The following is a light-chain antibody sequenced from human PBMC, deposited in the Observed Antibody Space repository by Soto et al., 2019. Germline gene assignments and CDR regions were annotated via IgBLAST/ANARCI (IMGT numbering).Light chain of an antibody. Sequence: EIVLTQSPATLSVSPGERATLSCRASQSVNIYLAWYQQKPGQAPRLLIFGASSRATGIPARFSGTGSGTEFTLTISSLQPEDFATYYCQQYNTYSQTFGQGTKVDI. CDR1: QSVNIY. CDR2: GAS. V-gene: IGKV3D-15*01. J-gene: IGKJ1*01. CDR3: QQYNTYSQT.